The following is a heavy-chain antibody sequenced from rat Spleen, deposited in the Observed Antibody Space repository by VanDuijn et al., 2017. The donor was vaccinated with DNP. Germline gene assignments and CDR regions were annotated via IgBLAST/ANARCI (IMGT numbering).Heavy chain of an antibody. CDR1: GFTFSSFP. V-gene: IGHV5-46*01. CDR2: ISTSGGST. J-gene: IGHJ2*01. Sequence: EVQLVESGGGLVQPGRSLKLSCAASGFTFSSFPMAWVRQAPTKGLEWVATISTSGGSTYYRDSVKGRFTISRDNAKSTLYLQMNSLRSEDTATYYCTRGWVYYFDYWGQGVMVTVSS. D-gene: IGHD1-7*01. CDR3: TRGWVYYFDY.